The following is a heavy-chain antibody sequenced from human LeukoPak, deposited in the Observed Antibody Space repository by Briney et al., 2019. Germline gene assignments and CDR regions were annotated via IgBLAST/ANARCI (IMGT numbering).Heavy chain of an antibody. V-gene: IGHV3-23*01. J-gene: IGHJ5*02. Sequence: GGSLGLSCAASGFTFSSYAMSWVRQAPGKGLEWVSAISGSGGSTYYADSVKGRFTISRDNSKNTLYLQMNSLRAEDTAVYYCAKGVSVAVAGRRGNWFDPWGQGTLVTVSS. CDR2: ISGSGGST. CDR1: GFTFSSYA. D-gene: IGHD6-19*01. CDR3: AKGVSVAVAGRRGNWFDP.